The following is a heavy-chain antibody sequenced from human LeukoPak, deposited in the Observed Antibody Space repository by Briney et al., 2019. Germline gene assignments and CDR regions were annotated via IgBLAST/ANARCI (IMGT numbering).Heavy chain of an antibody. D-gene: IGHD5-18*01. CDR1: GESFSGYY. J-gene: IGHJ4*02. V-gene: IGHV4-34*01. CDR3: ARDRYSYGYRYFDY. Sequence: SETLSLTCAVYGESFSGYYWTWIRQPPGKGLEWIAEINHSGSTNYNPSLKSRVTISVDTSKNQFSLKLSSVTAADTAVYYCARDRYSYGYRYFDYWGRGTLVTVSS. CDR2: INHSGST.